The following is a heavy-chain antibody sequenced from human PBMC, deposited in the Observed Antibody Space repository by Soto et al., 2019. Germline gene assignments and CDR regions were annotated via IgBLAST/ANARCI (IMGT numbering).Heavy chain of an antibody. CDR2: MNPNSGNT. J-gene: IGHJ4*02. V-gene: IGHV1-8*01. CDR3: ARGGRATYYYDSSGPKGY. D-gene: IGHD3-22*01. Sequence: QVQLVQSGAEVKKPGASVKVSCKASGYTFTSYDINWVRQATGQGREWMGWMNPNSGNTGYAQKFQGRVTMTRNTAISTAYMELSSLRSEDTAVYYCARGGRATYYYDSSGPKGYWGQGTLVTVSS. CDR1: GYTFTSYD.